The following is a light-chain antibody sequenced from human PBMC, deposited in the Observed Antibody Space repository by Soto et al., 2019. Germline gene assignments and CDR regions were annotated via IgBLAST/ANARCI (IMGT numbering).Light chain of an antibody. V-gene: IGKV1-17*01. CDR3: LQHDNYPPLT. CDR2: GAS. Sequence: DIQRTQSPSSLSASVGDRVTITCRASQDIRNALAWYQQKPGKAPKRLICGASSLQSGVPSRFSGSASGTEFTLTISSLQPEDFATYYCLQHDNYPPLTFGGGTKVDIK. J-gene: IGKJ4*01. CDR1: QDIRNA.